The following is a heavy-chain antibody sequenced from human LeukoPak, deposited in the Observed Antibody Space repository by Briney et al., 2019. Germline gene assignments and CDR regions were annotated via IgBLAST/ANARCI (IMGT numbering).Heavy chain of an antibody. CDR1: GGSFSGYY. Sequence: SETLSLTCAVYGGSFSGYYLSWIRQPPGKGLEWIGEINHSGSTNYNPSLKSRVTISVDTSKNQFSLKLSSVTAADTAVYYCARDAYDFWSGERDYWGQGTLVTVSS. V-gene: IGHV4-34*01. CDR2: INHSGST. D-gene: IGHD3-3*01. J-gene: IGHJ4*02. CDR3: ARDAYDFWSGERDY.